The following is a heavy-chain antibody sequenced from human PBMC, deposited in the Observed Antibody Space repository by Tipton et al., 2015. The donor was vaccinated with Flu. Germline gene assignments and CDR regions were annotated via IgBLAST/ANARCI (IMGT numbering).Heavy chain of an antibody. Sequence: QLVQSGAEVKKPGESLKISCKGSGYSFTNYWIAWVRQMPGKGLEWMGIIYPDDSDTRYSPSFQGQVTISADKSISTAYLQWSSLKASDTAMYYCARHGSYGYSTYGMDVWGQGTTVSGSS. CDR3: ARHGSYGYSTYGMDV. CDR2: IYPDDSDT. V-gene: IGHV5-51*01. D-gene: IGHD5-18*01. J-gene: IGHJ6*02. CDR1: GYSFTNYW.